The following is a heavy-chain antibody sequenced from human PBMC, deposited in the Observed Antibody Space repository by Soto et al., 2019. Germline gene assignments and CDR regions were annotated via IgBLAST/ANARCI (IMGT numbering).Heavy chain of an antibody. CDR2: SRNRPKKYTT. CDR3: VRMSAATSNAFDI. CDR1: GFSFSDHY. D-gene: IGHD6-13*01. J-gene: IGHJ3*02. V-gene: IGHV3-72*01. Sequence: EVKVVESGGGLVQPGGSLRLSCAGSGFSFSDHYMDWVRQAPGKGLEWVGRSRNRPKKYTTEYAASVKGRFTVSRDDSKNSLYLQMNTLKAEDTAIYYCVRMSAATSNAFDIWGQGTMVTV.